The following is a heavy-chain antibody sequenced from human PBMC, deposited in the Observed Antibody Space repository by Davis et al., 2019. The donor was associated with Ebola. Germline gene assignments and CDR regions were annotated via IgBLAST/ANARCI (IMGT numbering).Heavy chain of an antibody. D-gene: IGHD2-2*02. CDR3: AKAYCSSTSCYTWAFDY. J-gene: IGHJ4*02. CDR1: GFTVSSNY. CDR2: INRGGST. V-gene: IGHV3-53*01. Sequence: GESLKISCVVSGFTVSSNYMSWVRQAPGKGLEWVSVINRGGSTNYADSVKGRFTISRDNSKSTLYLQMNSLRAEDTAVYYCAKAYCSSTSCYTWAFDYWGQGTLVTVSS.